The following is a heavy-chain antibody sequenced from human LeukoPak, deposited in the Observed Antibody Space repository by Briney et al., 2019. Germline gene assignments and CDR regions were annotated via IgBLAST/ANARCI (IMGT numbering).Heavy chain of an antibody. D-gene: IGHD1-1*01. CDR3: AAGHQNSLEGY. J-gene: IGHJ4*02. CDR1: GFSFTDWP. CDR2: IGVRT. Sequence: AGGSLRLYCAASGFSFTDWPLSWVRQAPGEGLEWVSAIGVRTHYADSVKGRFTISRDGSKNTLYLQMNSLTVEDTAIYFCAAGHQNSLEGYWRQGTLVSVAS. V-gene: IGHV3-23*01.